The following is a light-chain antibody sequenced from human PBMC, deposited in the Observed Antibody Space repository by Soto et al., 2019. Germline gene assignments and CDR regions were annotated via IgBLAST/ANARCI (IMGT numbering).Light chain of an antibody. CDR2: WAS. CDR1: QSALYSTDNRNY. CDR3: HQYYGAPFT. Sequence: DFVMTQSPDSLAVSLGERATINCKSSQSALYSTDNRNYLAWYQQKPGQPPKLLLYWASTRESGDPDRFSGSGSGTDFTLTISSLQAEDVAVYYCHQYYGAPFTFGQGTKLDIK. V-gene: IGKV4-1*01. J-gene: IGKJ2*01.